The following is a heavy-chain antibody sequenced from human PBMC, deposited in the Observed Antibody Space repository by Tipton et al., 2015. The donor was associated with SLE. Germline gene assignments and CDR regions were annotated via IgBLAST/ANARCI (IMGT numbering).Heavy chain of an antibody. D-gene: IGHD3-22*01. CDR2: ISWNSGSI. CDR1: GFTFDDYA. J-gene: IGHJ5*02. V-gene: IGHV3-9*01. CDR3: AKDMRGYYDSSGPTRFDP. Sequence: SLRLSCAASGFTFDDYAMHWVRQAPGKGLEWVSGISWNSGSIGYADSVKGRFTISRDNAKNSLYLQMNSLRAEDTALYYCAKDMRGYYDSSGPTRFDPWGQGTLVTVSS.